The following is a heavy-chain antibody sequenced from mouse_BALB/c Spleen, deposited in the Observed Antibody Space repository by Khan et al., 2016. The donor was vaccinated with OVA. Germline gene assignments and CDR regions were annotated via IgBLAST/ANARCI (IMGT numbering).Heavy chain of an antibody. V-gene: IGHV3-2*02. CDR3: ARGVRLTY. Sequence: EVQLQESGPGLVKPSQSLSLTCTVTGYSITSDYAWNWIRQFPGNKLEWMGYISYSGSTSYNPSLKSRVSITRDTSKNQFFLQLNSVTTEDTATYYCARGVRLTYWGQGTLVTVSA. CDR1: GYSITSDYA. J-gene: IGHJ3*01. D-gene: IGHD1-2*01. CDR2: ISYSGST.